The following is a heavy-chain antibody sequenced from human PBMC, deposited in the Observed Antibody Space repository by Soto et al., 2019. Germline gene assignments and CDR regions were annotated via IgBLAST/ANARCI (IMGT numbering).Heavy chain of an antibody. J-gene: IGHJ4*02. CDR2: ISAYNGNT. V-gene: IGHV1-18*01. Sequence: AAVKVSCKASGYTFTSYGISWVRQAPGQGLEWMGWISAYNGNTNYAQKLQGRVTMTTDTSTSTAYMELRSLRSDDTAVYYCARVGRSSAILTLYYFDYWGQGTLVTVSS. D-gene: IGHD3-9*01. CDR3: ARVGRSSAILTLYYFDY. CDR1: GYTFTSYG.